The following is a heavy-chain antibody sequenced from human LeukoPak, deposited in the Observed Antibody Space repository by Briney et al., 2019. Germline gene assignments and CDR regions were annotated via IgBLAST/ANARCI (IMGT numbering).Heavy chain of an antibody. CDR3: AKKKNWGLYAFDI. D-gene: IGHD7-27*01. Sequence: GGSLSLSCAASGFTFSSYAMSWVRQAPGKGLEWVSAISGSGGTTYYADSVKGRFTISRDNSKNTLYLQMNSLRAEDTAVYYCAKKKNWGLYAFDIWGQGTMVTVSS. CDR1: GFTFSSYA. CDR2: ISGSGGTT. V-gene: IGHV3-23*01. J-gene: IGHJ3*02.